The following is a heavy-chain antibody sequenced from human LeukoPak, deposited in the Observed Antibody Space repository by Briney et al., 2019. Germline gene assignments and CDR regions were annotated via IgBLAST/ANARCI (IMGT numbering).Heavy chain of an antibody. CDR2: IYTSGST. CDR1: GGSISSGSYY. V-gene: IGHV4-61*02. D-gene: IGHD2-2*01. CDR3: ARSPDLRLRNDAFDI. J-gene: IGHJ3*02. Sequence: SQTLSLTCTVSGGSISSGSYYWSWIRQPAGKGLEWIGRIYTSGSTNYNPSLKSRVTISVDTSKNQFSLKLSSVTAADTAVYYCARSPDLRLRNDAFDIWGKGTMVTVSS.